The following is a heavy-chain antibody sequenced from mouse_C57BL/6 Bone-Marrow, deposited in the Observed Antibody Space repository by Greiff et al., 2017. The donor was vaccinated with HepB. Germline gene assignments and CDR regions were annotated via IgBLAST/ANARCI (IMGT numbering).Heavy chain of an antibody. D-gene: IGHD1-1*01. V-gene: IGHV1-81*01. CDR2: IYPRSGNT. CDR1: GYTFTSYG. CDR3: AREGEYISTTVVVFDY. J-gene: IGHJ2*01. Sequence: QVQLKESGAELARPGASVKLSCKASGYTFTSYGISWVKQSTAQGLEWIGEIYPRSGNTYYNEKFKGKATLTADKSSSTANMELRSLTSEDSAVYVCAREGEYISTTVVVFDYWGQGTTLTVSS.